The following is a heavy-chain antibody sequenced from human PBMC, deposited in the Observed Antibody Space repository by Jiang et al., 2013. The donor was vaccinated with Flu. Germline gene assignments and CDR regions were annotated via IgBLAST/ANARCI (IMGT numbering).Heavy chain of an antibody. J-gene: IGHJ4*02. CDR1: GGSISSYY. D-gene: IGHD3-3*01. CDR2: IYYSGST. Sequence: PGLVKPSETLSLTCTVSGGSISSYYWSWIRQPPGKGLEWIGYIYYSGSTNYNPSLKSRVTISVDTSKNQFSLKLSSVTAADTAVYYCAREGDTIFGVVDWGQGTLVTVSS. CDR3: AREGDTIFGVVD. V-gene: IGHV4-59*01.